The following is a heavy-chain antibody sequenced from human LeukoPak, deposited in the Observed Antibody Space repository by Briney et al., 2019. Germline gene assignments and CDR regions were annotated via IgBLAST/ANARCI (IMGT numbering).Heavy chain of an antibody. J-gene: IGHJ3*02. Sequence: GASVKVSCKASGYTFTGYYMHWVRQAPGQGLEWMGWISAYNGNTNYAQKLQGRVTMTTDTSTSTAYMELRSLRSDDTAVYYCARGGNDYGDYPDAFDIWGQGTMVTVSS. CDR3: ARGGNDYGDYPDAFDI. D-gene: IGHD4-17*01. CDR1: GYTFTGYY. CDR2: ISAYNGNT. V-gene: IGHV1-18*04.